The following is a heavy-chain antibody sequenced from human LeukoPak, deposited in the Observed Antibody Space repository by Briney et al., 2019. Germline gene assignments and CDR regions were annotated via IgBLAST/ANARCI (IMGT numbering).Heavy chain of an antibody. CDR1: GFTLNSYA. J-gene: IGHJ5*02. Sequence: PGGSLRLSCAASGFTLNSYAMTWVRQGAGRGLEWVSTISGTSGTASYADSVEGRFSISRDDSKNTVYLQMTSLRVEDTAVYFCARVQPVNNDEYNWFDPWGQGTQVTVSS. CDR3: ARVQPVNNDEYNWFDP. CDR2: ISGTSGTA. D-gene: IGHD1-1*01. V-gene: IGHV3-23*01.